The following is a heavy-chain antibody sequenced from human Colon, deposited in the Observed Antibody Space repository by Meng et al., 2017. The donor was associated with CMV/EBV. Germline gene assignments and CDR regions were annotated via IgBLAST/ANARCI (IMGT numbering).Heavy chain of an antibody. CDR2: IQTRRDST. Sequence: GGSLRPSCAASGFTFRDYAMNRVRQTPGKGLELVAAIQTRRDSTIYSDTVKGRFTISRDNAKNSLSLQMNSLRDEDTAVYYCARDRLEGYYSGPGYWGQGTLVTVSS. CDR3: ARDRLEGYYSGPGY. V-gene: IGHV3-21*01. D-gene: IGHD2/OR15-2a*01. CDR1: GFTFRDYA. J-gene: IGHJ4*02.